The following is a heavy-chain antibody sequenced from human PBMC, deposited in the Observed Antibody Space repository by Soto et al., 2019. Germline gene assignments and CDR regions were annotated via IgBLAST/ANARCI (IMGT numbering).Heavy chain of an antibody. J-gene: IGHJ4*02. Sequence: GGSLRLSCAASGFTFSSYAMHWVRQTPGKGLEWVAVISYDGSNKYYADSVKGRFTISRDNSKNTLYLQMNSLRAEDTSVYYCARDLYYYGSGSYYPLDYWGQGTLVTVSS. CDR2: ISYDGSNK. CDR3: ARDLYYYGSGSYYPLDY. CDR1: GFTFSSYA. V-gene: IGHV3-30-3*01. D-gene: IGHD3-10*01.